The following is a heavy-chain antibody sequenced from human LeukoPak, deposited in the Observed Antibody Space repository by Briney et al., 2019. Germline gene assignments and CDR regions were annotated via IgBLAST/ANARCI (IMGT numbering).Heavy chain of an antibody. J-gene: IGHJ3*02. Sequence: ASVKVSCKASGYTFTSYDINWVRQATGQGLEWMGWMNPNSGNTGCAQKFQGRVTITRNTSISTAYMELSSLRSEDTAVYYCARAVDYYDSSGYNGGAFDIWGQGTMVTVSS. CDR2: MNPNSGNT. V-gene: IGHV1-8*03. CDR3: ARAVDYYDSSGYNGGAFDI. D-gene: IGHD3-22*01. CDR1: GYTFTSYD.